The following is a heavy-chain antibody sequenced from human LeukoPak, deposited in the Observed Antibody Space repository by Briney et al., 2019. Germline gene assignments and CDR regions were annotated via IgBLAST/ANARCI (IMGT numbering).Heavy chain of an antibody. J-gene: IGHJ4*02. CDR1: GGSISSSSYY. CDR3: ASRTAVADKPPLFDY. Sequence: SETLSLTCTVSGGSISSSSYYWGWIRQPPGKRLEWIGSIYYSGSTYYSPSLKSRVTISVDTSKNQFSLKLSSVTAADTAVYYCASRTAVADKPPLFDYWGQGTMLTVSS. V-gene: IGHV4-39*07. CDR2: IYYSGST. D-gene: IGHD6-19*01.